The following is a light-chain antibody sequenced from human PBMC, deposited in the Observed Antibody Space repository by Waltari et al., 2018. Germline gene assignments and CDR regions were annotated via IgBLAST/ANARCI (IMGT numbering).Light chain of an antibody. CDR2: RNY. J-gene: IGLJ2*01. V-gene: IGLV1-47*01. CDR1: SSNIGGNY. CDR3: ATWDDSLSGVV. Sequence: QSVLTQPPSASGTPGQRVTISCSGSSSNIGGNYVYWYQQLPGTAPKLLIYRNYRPPSGVPDRFSCSKSGTSASLAISGLRSEDEADYFCATWDDSLSGVVFGGGTKVTVL.